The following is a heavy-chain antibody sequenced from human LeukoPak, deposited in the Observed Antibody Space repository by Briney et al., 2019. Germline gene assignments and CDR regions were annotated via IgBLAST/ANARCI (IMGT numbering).Heavy chain of an antibody. CDR3: ASDGSRSPLHYFDY. V-gene: IGHV1-2*04. J-gene: IGHJ4*02. CDR2: INPNSGDT. CDR1: GYTFTDYY. Sequence: ASVKVSCKVSGYTFTDYYIHWVRQAPGQGLEWMGWINPNSGDTNYAQKFQGWVSMTRATSISTAYMELSRLTSDHTAMYYCASDGSRSPLHYFDYWGQGTLVTVSS. D-gene: IGHD1-26*01.